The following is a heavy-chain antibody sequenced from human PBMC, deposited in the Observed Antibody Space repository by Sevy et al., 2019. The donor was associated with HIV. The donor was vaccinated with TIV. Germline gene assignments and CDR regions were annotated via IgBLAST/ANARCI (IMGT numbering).Heavy chain of an antibody. J-gene: IGHJ4*02. Sequence: GGSLRLSCAASGFIFSTSPVHWVHQAPGKGLECVAILSYDDSDENYADSVKGRFTISRDNSKNTLYLQMNSLRTEDTAVYYCAKDDLGSIDYWGQGTLVTVSS. V-gene: IGHV3-30-3*02. D-gene: IGHD3-10*01. CDR3: AKDDLGSIDY. CDR2: LSYDDSDE. CDR1: GFIFSTSP.